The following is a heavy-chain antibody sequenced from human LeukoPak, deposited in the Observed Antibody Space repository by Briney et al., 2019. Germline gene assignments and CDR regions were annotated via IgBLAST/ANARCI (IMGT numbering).Heavy chain of an antibody. CDR1: GGSISSYY. J-gene: IGHJ6*02. CDR2: IYYSGST. CDR3: ARDRGIAARPGYYGMDV. V-gene: IGHV4-59*01. D-gene: IGHD6-6*01. Sequence: SETLSLTCTVSGGSISSYYWSWIRQPPGKGLEWIGHIYYSGSTNYNPSLKSRVTISVDTSKNQFSLKPSSVTAADTAVYYCARDRGIAARPGYYGMDVWGQGTTVTVSS.